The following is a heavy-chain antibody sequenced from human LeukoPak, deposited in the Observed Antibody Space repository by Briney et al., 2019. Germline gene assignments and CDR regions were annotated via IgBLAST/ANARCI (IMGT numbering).Heavy chain of an antibody. D-gene: IGHD5-12*01. Sequence: GGSLRLSCAASGFTFSDYYMSWIRQTPGKGLEGVSYISSSGSTIYYADSVKGRFTISRDNAKNSLYLQMNSLRAEDTAVYYCARDPDIVATMGDPWGQGTLVTVSS. CDR1: GFTFSDYY. CDR2: ISSSGSTI. CDR3: ARDPDIVATMGDP. J-gene: IGHJ5*02. V-gene: IGHV3-11*01.